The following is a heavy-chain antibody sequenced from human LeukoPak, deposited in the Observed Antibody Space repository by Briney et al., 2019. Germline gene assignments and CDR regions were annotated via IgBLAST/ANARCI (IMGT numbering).Heavy chain of an antibody. D-gene: IGHD1-26*01. CDR3: ARSPGSYGYYMDV. Sequence: ASVKVSCKASGYTFTNYYMHWVRQAPGQGLEWMGLIIPSGGSTSYAEKFQGRVIMTRDMSTTTDYMELSSLRSEDTAVYYCARSPGSYGYYMDVWGKGTTVTMSS. CDR2: IIPSGGST. J-gene: IGHJ6*03. CDR1: GYTFTNYY. V-gene: IGHV1-46*01.